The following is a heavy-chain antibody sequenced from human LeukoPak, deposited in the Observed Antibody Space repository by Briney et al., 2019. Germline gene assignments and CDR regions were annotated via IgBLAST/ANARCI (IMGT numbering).Heavy chain of an antibody. CDR2: ISAYNGNT. Sequence: ASVKVSCKASGYTFTSYGISWVRQAPGQGLEWMGWISAYNGNTNYAQKLQGRVTMTTDTSTSAAYMELRSLRSDDTAVYYCARADRSGWRNDYWGQGTLVTVSS. CDR3: ARADRSGWRNDY. J-gene: IGHJ4*02. V-gene: IGHV1-18*01. D-gene: IGHD6-19*01. CDR1: GYTFTSYG.